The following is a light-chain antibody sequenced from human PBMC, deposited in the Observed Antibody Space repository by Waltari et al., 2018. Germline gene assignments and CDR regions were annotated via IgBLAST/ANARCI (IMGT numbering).Light chain of an antibody. Sequence: DIQMTQSRSSLSASVGDRITITCRTSQSISSYLNWYQHTPGKAPKLLIYATSNLQSGVPSRFSGSGSGTDFTLTISSLQPEDFATYYCQQSYSGYSFGQGTKVEIK. CDR1: QSISSY. V-gene: IGKV1-39*01. J-gene: IGKJ2*01. CDR2: ATS. CDR3: QQSYSGYS.